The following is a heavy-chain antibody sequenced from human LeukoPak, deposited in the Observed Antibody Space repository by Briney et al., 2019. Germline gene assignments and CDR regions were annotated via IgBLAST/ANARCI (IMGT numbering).Heavy chain of an antibody. J-gene: IGHJ4*02. CDR1: GGSFSGYY. D-gene: IGHD5-12*01. CDR2: INHSGST. Sequence: PSETLSLTCAVYGGSFSGYYWSWIRQPPGKGLEWIGEINHSGSTNYNPSLKSRVTISVDTSKNQFSLKLSSVTAADTAVYYCARHLPEDIVATIEQDYWGQGTLVTVSS. V-gene: IGHV4-34*01. CDR3: ARHLPEDIVATIEQDY.